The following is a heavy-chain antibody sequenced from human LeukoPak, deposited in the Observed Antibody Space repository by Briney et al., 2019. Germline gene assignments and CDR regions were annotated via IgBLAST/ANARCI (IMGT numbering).Heavy chain of an antibody. Sequence: ASVKVSCKASGYTFTSYGISWVRQAPGQGLEWMGWISAYNGNTNYAQKLQGRVTMTTDTSTSTAYMELRSLRSDDTAVYYCARRPRYYDSSGFPDDYWGQGTLVTVSS. D-gene: IGHD3-22*01. V-gene: IGHV1-18*01. CDR2: ISAYNGNT. CDR1: GYTFTSYG. J-gene: IGHJ4*02. CDR3: ARRPRYYDSSGFPDDY.